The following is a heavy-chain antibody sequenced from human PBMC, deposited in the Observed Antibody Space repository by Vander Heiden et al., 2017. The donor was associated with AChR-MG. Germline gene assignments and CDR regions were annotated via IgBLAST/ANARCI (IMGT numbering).Heavy chain of an antibody. Sequence: VQLVPSGAEVKKPGSSVKVSCKASGGTFSSYAYSWVRQAPGKGLEWMGGIIPIFGTANYAQKFQGRVTITADESTSTAYMELSSLRSEDTAVYYCARGEGGSTSCYTFCDYYYYYMDVWGKGTTVTVSS. J-gene: IGHJ6*03. CDR1: GGTFSSYA. V-gene: IGHV1-69*01. D-gene: IGHD2-2*02. CDR2: IIPIFGTA. CDR3: ARGEGGSTSCYTFCDYYYYYMDV.